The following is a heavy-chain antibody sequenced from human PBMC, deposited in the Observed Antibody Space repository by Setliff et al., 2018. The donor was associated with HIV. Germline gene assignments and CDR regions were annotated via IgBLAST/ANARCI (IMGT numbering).Heavy chain of an antibody. CDR2: ISGNPYGGTT. Sequence: GGSLRLSCAASGFTFGDYAMSWVRQAPGKGLEWFGFISGNPYGGTTEYAASVKGRFTISRDDSKSIAYLQMNSLRAEDKAVYYCTKGTYSYDSSGPNDYWGQGTLVTVSS. V-gene: IGHV3-49*04. CDR3: TKGTYSYDSSGPNDY. CDR1: GFTFGDYA. D-gene: IGHD3-22*01. J-gene: IGHJ4*02.